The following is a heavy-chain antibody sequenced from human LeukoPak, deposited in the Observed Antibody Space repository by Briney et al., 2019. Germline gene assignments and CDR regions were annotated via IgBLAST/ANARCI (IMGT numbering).Heavy chain of an antibody. Sequence: SETLSLTCTVSGGSISSYYWSWIRQPPGKGLEWIGYIYSSGSTNYNPSPKSRVTISVDTSKNQFSLKLSSVTAADTAVYYCARVVEMATAYFFDYWGQGTLVTVSS. J-gene: IGHJ4*02. D-gene: IGHD5-24*01. CDR3: ARVVEMATAYFFDY. CDR2: IYSSGST. CDR1: GGSISSYY. V-gene: IGHV4-59*01.